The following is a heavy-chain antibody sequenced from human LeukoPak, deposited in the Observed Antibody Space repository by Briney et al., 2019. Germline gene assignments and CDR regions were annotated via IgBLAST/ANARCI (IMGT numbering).Heavy chain of an antibody. D-gene: IGHD6-13*01. CDR3: ARALETGYSSSWYSLTFDY. V-gene: IGHV3-11*06. Sequence: GGSLRLSCAASGFTFSDYYMSWIRQAPGKGLEWVSYISSSSSYTNYADSVKGRFTISRDNAKNSLYLQMNSLRAEDTAVNYCARALETGYSSSWYSLTFDYWGQGTLVTVPS. CDR2: ISSSSSYT. J-gene: IGHJ4*02. CDR1: GFTFSDYY.